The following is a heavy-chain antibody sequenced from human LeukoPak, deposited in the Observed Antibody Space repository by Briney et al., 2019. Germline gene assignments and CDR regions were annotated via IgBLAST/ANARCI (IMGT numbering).Heavy chain of an antibody. V-gene: IGHV3-48*01. CDR2: ISSSSSTI. CDR3: AKDSREQWLAALDY. D-gene: IGHD6-19*01. J-gene: IGHJ4*02. Sequence: GGSLRLSCAASGFTFSSYSMNWVRQAPGKGLEWVSYISSSSSTIYYADSVKGRFTISRDNSKNTLYLQMNSLRAEDTAVYYCAKDSREQWLAALDYWGQGTLVTVSS. CDR1: GFTFSSYS.